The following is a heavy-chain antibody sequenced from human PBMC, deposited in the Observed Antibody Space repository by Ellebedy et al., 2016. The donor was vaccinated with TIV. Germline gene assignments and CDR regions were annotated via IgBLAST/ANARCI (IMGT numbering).Heavy chain of an antibody. J-gene: IGHJ4*02. CDR3: ARLGVIAAAGASDY. CDR2: ISYGSNTI. CDR1: GFTFSSYS. D-gene: IGHD6-13*01. Sequence: GESLKISCAASGFTFSSYSMSWFRQAPGKGPEWVSYISYGSNTIYYADSVKGRFTTSRDNAKNSLYLQMNSLRAEDTAMYYCARLGVIAAAGASDYWGQGTLVTVSS. V-gene: IGHV3-48*04.